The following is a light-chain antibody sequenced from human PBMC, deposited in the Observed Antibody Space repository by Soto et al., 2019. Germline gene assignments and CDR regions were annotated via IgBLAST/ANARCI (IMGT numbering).Light chain of an antibody. J-gene: IGKJ1*01. Sequence: EIVMTQSPATLSVSPGERATLSCRASQSVSSNLAWYQQKPGQAPRLLIYGASTRATDVPPRFSGSGSGTDFTLTISSLEPEDFAVYYCQEHGSSPRTFGQGTKVDIK. CDR1: QSVSSN. CDR3: QEHGSSPRT. V-gene: IGKV3-15*01. CDR2: GAS.